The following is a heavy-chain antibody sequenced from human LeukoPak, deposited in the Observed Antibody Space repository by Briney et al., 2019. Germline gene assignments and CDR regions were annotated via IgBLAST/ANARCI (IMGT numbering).Heavy chain of an antibody. D-gene: IGHD3-22*01. CDR3: ARGGTYYYDSSGYYPDY. J-gene: IGHJ4*02. CDR1: GGSISSYY. V-gene: IGHV4-59*01. CDR2: IYYSGST. Sequence: SETLSLTCTVSGGSISSYYWSWIRQPPGKGLEWIGYIYYSGSTNYNPSLKSRVTISVDTSKNQFSLKPSSVTAADTAVHYCARGGTYYYDSSGYYPDYWGQGTLVTVSS.